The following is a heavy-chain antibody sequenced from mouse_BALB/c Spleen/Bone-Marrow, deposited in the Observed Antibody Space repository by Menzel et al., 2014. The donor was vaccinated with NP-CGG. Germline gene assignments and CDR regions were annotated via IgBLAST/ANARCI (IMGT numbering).Heavy chain of an antibody. Sequence: QVQLQQPGAELAKPGASVKMSCKASGYTFTNYWMHWVKQRPGQSLEWIGYINPSTGYTEYNQKFKDKATLTADKSSSTAYMQLSSLTSEDSAVYYCARIYYYGRDYWGQGTTLTVSS. J-gene: IGHJ2*01. V-gene: IGHV1-7*01. CDR1: GYTFTNYW. D-gene: IGHD1-1*01. CDR3: ARIYYYGRDY. CDR2: INPSTGYT.